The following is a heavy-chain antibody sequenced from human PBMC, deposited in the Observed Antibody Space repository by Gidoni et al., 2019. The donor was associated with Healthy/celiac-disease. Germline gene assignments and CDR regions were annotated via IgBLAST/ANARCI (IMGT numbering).Heavy chain of an antibody. V-gene: IGHV4-34*01. D-gene: IGHD3-3*01. J-gene: IGHJ4*02. CDR2: INHSGST. Sequence: QVQLQQWGAGLLKPSETLSLPCAVYGGSFSRYYWSWLRQPPGKGLEWIGEINHSGSTNYNPSLKSGVTISVDTSKNQVSRKLRSVTAADTAVYYCARMCPDDFGSGYYVDYWGQGTLVTVSS. CDR3: ARMCPDDFGSGYYVDY. CDR1: GGSFSRYY.